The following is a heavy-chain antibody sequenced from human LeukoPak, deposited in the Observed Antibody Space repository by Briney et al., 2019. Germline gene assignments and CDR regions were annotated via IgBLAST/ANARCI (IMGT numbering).Heavy chain of an antibody. CDR2: IIPIFGTA. V-gene: IGHV1-69*05. Sequence: SVKVSCKASGGTFSSYAISWVRQAPGQGLEGMGVIIPIFGTANYAQKFQGRVTITTDESTSTAYMAMSSLRSEDTAVYSCARVYYDSSGYYSGGADYWGQGTLVTVSS. CDR3: ARVYYDSSGYYSGGADY. D-gene: IGHD3-22*01. J-gene: IGHJ4*02. CDR1: GGTFSSYA.